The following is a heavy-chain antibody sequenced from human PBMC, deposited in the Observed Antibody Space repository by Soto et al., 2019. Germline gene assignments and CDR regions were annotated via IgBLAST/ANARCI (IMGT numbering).Heavy chain of an antibody. D-gene: IGHD3-9*01. CDR2: ISAYNGNT. CDR1: GYTFTSYG. Sequence: ASVKVSCKASGYTFTSYGISWVRQAPGQGLEWMGWISAYNGNTNYAQKLQGRVTMTTDTSTSTAYMERRSRRSDDTAVYYCARDRVGYDILTGYYINWFDPWGQGTLVTVSS. J-gene: IGHJ5*02. CDR3: ARDRVGYDILTGYYINWFDP. V-gene: IGHV1-18*01.